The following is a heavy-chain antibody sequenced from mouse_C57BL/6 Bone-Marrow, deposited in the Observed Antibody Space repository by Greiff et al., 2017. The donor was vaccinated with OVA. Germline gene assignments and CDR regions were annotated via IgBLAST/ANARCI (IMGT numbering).Heavy chain of an antibody. CDR3: ARYPWFDY. CDR2: INYDGSST. J-gene: IGHJ2*01. Sequence: EVKLMESEGGLVQPGSSMKLSCTASGFTFSDYYMAWVRQVPEKGLEWVANINYDGSSTYYLDSLKSRFIISRDNAKNILYLQMSSLKSEDTATYYCARYPWFDYWGKGTTLTVSS. CDR1: GFTFSDYY. V-gene: IGHV5-16*01.